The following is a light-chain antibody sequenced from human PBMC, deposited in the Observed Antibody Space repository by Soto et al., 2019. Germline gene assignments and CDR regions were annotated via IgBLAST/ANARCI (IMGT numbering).Light chain of an antibody. V-gene: IGLV2-14*01. Sequence: QSALTQPASVSGSPGQSITISCTGTSSDVGGYNYVSWYQQHPGKAPKLIIYEVSNWHSGVSNRFSGSKSGNTASLTISGLQAEDEADYYCNSYRTNYTWLFGGGTQLTVL. J-gene: IGLJ7*01. CDR2: EVS. CDR1: SSDVGGYNY. CDR3: NSYRTNYTWL.